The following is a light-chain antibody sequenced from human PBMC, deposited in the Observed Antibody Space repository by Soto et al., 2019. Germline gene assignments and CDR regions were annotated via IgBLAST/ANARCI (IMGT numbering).Light chain of an antibody. V-gene: IGKV1-27*01. CDR2: AAS. CDR3: QQSYGTPHT. CDR1: QGISDY. Sequence: DIQMTQFPSSLSASVGDRVTITCRASQGISDYLAWYQQKPGEGPKLLIYAASTLQSGVPSRFSGSESGTDFTLTISSLQPEDFATYFCQQSYGTPHTFGQGTKVDIK. J-gene: IGKJ1*01.